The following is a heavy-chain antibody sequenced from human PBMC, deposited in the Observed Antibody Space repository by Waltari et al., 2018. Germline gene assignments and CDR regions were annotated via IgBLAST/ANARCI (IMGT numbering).Heavy chain of an antibody. CDR2: INHSGST. J-gene: IGHJ6*03. Sequence: QVQLQQWGAGLLKPSETLSLTCAVYGGSFSGYYWSWIRQPPGKGLEGIGEINHSGSTNYNPSLKSRVTISVDTSKNQFSLKLSSVTAADTAVYYCAREGIVVGAMDVWGKGTTVTVSS. CDR3: AREGIVVGAMDV. D-gene: IGHD2-2*01. CDR1: GGSFSGYY. V-gene: IGHV4-34*01.